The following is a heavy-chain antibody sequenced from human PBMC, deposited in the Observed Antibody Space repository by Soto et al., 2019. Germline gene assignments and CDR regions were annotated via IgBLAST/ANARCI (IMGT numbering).Heavy chain of an antibody. J-gene: IGHJ4*02. D-gene: IGHD3-22*01. CDR2: ITSSSSTI. CDR3: ARSLSAYSHYYFDY. Sequence: PGGSLRRSCAASGFNFSSYSMIWVRQATGKGLEWVSYITSSSSTIYYVDSVKGRFTISRDNAKNSLYLLMNSLRDEDTAVYYCARSLSAYSHYYFDYWGQGTLVTVSS. CDR1: GFNFSSYS. V-gene: IGHV3-48*02.